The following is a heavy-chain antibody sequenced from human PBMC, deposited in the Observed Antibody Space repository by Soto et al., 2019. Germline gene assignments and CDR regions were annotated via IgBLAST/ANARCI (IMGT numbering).Heavy chain of an antibody. V-gene: IGHV5-51*01. Sequence: LKICCKGSGYSFTSYWIGWVRQMPGKGLEWMGIIYPGDSDTRYSPSFQGQVTISADKSISTAYLQWSSLKASDTAMYYCARHGWDSSGYHRGVHDYWGQVTLVPVSS. CDR3: ARHGWDSSGYHRGVHDY. CDR2: IYPGDSDT. J-gene: IGHJ4*02. D-gene: IGHD3-22*01. CDR1: GYSFTSYW.